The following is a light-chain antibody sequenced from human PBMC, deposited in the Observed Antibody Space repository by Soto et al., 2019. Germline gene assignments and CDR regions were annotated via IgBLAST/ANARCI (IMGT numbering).Light chain of an antibody. CDR2: DAS. CDR3: QQYNNWPPCT. CDR1: QSVSNN. J-gene: IGKJ1*01. Sequence: ILMTQSPATLSVSPGERATLSCRASQSVSNNLAWYQQKPGQAPRLLIYDASTRATGIPARFSSSGSGTEFTLTISGLKSEDFAVYYCQQYNNWPPCTFGRGTKVEIK. V-gene: IGKV3-15*01.